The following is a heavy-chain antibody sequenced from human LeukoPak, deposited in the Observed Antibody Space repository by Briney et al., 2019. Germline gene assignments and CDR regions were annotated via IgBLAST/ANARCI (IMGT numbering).Heavy chain of an antibody. J-gene: IGHJ3*02. V-gene: IGHV4-39*01. Sequence: PSETLSLTCTVSGGSISSYYWGWIRQPPGKGLEWIGSIYYSGSTYYNPSLKSRVTISVDTSKNQFSLKLSSVTAADTAVYYCARLMVVWLSAFDAFDIWGQGTMVTVSS. CDR1: GGSISSYY. CDR3: ARLMVVWLSAFDAFDI. D-gene: IGHD3-22*01. CDR2: IYYSGST.